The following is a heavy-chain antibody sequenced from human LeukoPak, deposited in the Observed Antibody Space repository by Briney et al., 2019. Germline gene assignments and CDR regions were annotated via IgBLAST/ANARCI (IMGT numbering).Heavy chain of an antibody. CDR1: GGTFSSYA. CDR3: ARSVPLLDYALDY. D-gene: IGHD2/OR15-2a*01. J-gene: IGHJ4*02. Sequence: SVKVSCKASGGTFSSYAISWVRQAPGQGLEWMGGIIPIFGTANYAQKFQGRVTITADESTSTAYMELSSLRSEDTAVYHCARSVPLLDYALDYWGQGTLVTVSS. V-gene: IGHV1-69*13. CDR2: IIPIFGTA.